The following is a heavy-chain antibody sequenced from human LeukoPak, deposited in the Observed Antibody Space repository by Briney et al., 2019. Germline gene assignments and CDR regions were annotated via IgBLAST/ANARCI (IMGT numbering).Heavy chain of an antibody. Sequence: GGSLRLSCAASGFTFSSYEMNWVRQAPGKGLEWVSYISSSGSTMYYTDSVKGRFTISRDNAKDSLYLQMNSLRAEDTAVYYCARDPGSGYEEHFDYWGQGTLVTVSS. CDR1: GFTFSSYE. CDR3: ARDPGSGYEEHFDY. V-gene: IGHV3-48*03. CDR2: ISSSGSTM. J-gene: IGHJ4*02. D-gene: IGHD5-12*01.